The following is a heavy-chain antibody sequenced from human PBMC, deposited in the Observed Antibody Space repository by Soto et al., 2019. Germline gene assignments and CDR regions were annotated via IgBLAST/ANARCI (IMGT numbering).Heavy chain of an antibody. CDR1: GGSISSYY. CDR2: IYYSGST. D-gene: IGHD5-18*01. V-gene: IGHV4-59*01. Sequence: SETLSLTCTVSGGSISSYYWSWIRQPPGKGLEWIGYIYYSGSTNYNPSLKSRVTISVDTSKNQFSLKLSSVTAADTAVYYCARVRHSYGYSYFDYSGQGTLVTVSS. J-gene: IGHJ4*02. CDR3: ARVRHSYGYSYFDY.